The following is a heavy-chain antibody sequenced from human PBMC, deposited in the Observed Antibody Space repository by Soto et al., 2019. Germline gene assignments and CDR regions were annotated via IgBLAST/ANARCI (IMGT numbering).Heavy chain of an antibody. CDR1: GDTFSFYS. CDR2: VNPILSMS. Sequence: QVQLVQSGAEVKRPGSSVKVSCKASGDTFSFYSINWVRQAPGLGLEWMGRVNPILSMSNYAQRFKGRVTMTADKSTSTAYMELSGLRTEDTAMDYCATSYGSGYRAFDYWGQGALVTVSS. D-gene: IGHD3-10*01. J-gene: IGHJ4*02. V-gene: IGHV1-69*04. CDR3: ATSYGSGYRAFDY.